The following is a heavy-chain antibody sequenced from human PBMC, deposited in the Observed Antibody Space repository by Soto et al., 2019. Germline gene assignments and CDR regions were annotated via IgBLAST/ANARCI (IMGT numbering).Heavy chain of an antibody. D-gene: IGHD2-15*01. CDR3: ARAQLVDFTVLAVATYFDF. V-gene: IGHV4-34*01. CDR2: INHSGNT. CDR1: GGSFSGYL. Sequence: SETLSLTCGVYGGSFSGYLWTWVRQSPGKGLEWIGQINHSGNTNYNPSLKSRVTMSVDTSKNQFSLKLTSVTAADTAVYYCARAQLVDFTVLAVATYFDFWGQGALVTGSS. J-gene: IGHJ4*02.